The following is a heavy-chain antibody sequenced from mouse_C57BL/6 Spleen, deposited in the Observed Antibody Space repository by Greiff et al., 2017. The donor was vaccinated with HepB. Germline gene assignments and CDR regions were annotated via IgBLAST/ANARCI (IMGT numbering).Heavy chain of an antibody. D-gene: IGHD2-4*01. CDR2: IYPGDGDT. CDR3: AKIYYDYDGSYYYAMDY. V-gene: IGHV1-82*01. CDR1: GYAFSSSW. Sequence: LVESGPELVKPGASVKISCKASGYAFSSSWMNWVKQRPGKGLEWIGRIYPGDGDTNYNGKFKGKATLTADKSSSTAYMQLSSLTSEDSAVYFCAKIYYDYDGSYYYAMDYWGQGTSVTVSS. J-gene: IGHJ4*01.